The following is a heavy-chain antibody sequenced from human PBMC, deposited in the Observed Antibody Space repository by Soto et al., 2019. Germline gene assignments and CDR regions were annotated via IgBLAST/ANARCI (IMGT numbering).Heavy chain of an antibody. V-gene: IGHV3-30*04. CDR1: GLTSSSYA. CDR3: ARPHYDFWSGLGY. J-gene: IGHJ4*02. CDR2: ISYDGSKK. Sequence: QVQLVESGGGVVQPGRSLRLSCAASGLTSSSYAMHGVRQAPGKGLEWVAVISYDGSKKYYADSVKGRFTISRDNSKNTLYLQMNSLRAEDTAVYYCARPHYDFWSGLGYWGQGTLVTVSS. D-gene: IGHD3-3*01.